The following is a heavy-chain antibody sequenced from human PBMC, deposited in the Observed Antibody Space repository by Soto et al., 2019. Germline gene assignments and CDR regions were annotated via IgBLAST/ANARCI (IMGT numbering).Heavy chain of an antibody. V-gene: IGHV4-59*05. CDR1: GGSISSYY. CDR3: AMGLGYCSGGSCWTLDI. Sequence: SETLSLTCTVSGGSISSYYWSWIRQPPGKGLEWIGSIYYSGSTYYNPSLKSRVTISVDTSKNQFSLKLSSVTAADTAVYYCAMGLGYCSGGSCWTLDIWGQGTMVTVSS. J-gene: IGHJ3*02. CDR2: IYYSGST. D-gene: IGHD2-15*01.